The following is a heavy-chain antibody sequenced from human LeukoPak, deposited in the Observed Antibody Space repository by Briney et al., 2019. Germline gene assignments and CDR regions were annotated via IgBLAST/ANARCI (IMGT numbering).Heavy chain of an antibody. CDR1: GDTFSKYA. D-gene: IGHD3-9*01. CDR3: ASRYTTSRHFDWDVDY. Sequence: SAKVSCKASGDTFSKYAITWVRQAPGQGLEWMGNIVPVFGTPIYAQKFQGRVTITTDESRTTAYMELSSLRSEDTALYYCASRYTTSRHFDWDVDYWAQGTLLTVSS. V-gene: IGHV1-69*05. J-gene: IGHJ4*02. CDR2: IVPVFGTP.